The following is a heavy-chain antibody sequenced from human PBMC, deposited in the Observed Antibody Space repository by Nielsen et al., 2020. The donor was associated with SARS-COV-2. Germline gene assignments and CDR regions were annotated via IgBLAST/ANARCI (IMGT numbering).Heavy chain of an antibody. CDR2: IWYDGSNK. V-gene: IGHV3-33*01. D-gene: IGHD3-9*01. J-gene: IGHJ3*02. CDR3: ARAPGGYFDWPRDAFDI. Sequence: GGSLRLSCAASGFTFSSYGMHWVRQAPGKGLEWVAVIWYDGSNKYYADSVKGRFTISRDNSKNTLYLQMNSLRAEDTAVYYCARAPGGYFDWPRDAFDIWGQGTMVTVSS. CDR1: GFTFSSYG.